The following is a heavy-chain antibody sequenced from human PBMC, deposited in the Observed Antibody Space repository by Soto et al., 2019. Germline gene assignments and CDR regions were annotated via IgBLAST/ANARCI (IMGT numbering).Heavy chain of an antibody. CDR3: ARESSYYYDSSGYFGLDY. V-gene: IGHV1-18*01. J-gene: IGHJ4*02. D-gene: IGHD3-22*01. CDR2: ISAYNGNT. CDR1: GYTFTSYG. Sequence: GASVKVSCKASGYTFTSYGISWVRQAPGQGLEWMGWISAYNGNTNYAQKLQGRVTMTTDTSTSTAYMELRSLRSDDTAVYYCARESSYYYDSSGYFGLDYCGQGTLVTVSS.